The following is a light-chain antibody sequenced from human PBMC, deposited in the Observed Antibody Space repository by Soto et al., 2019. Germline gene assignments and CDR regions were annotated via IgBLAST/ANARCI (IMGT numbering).Light chain of an antibody. CDR2: DAS. J-gene: IGKJ2*01. Sequence: DIQMTQSPSTLSASVGDRVTMTCRASQSIGSSLAWYQQKPGKGPKLLIYDASTLESGVPSRFSGSGFGTEFALTISSLQPNDFATFYCQQYNSYGTFGQGTKLEIK. CDR1: QSIGSS. CDR3: QQYNSYGT. V-gene: IGKV1-5*01.